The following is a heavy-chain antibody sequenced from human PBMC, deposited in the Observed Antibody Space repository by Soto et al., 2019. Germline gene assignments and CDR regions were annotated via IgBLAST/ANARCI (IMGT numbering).Heavy chain of an antibody. CDR1: GFTVSSNY. J-gene: IGHJ6*03. CDR3: ARVLRVSHHYYYYMDV. CDR2: IYSGGST. D-gene: IGHD4-17*01. V-gene: IGHV3-66*01. Sequence: GGSLRLSCAASGFTVSSNYMSWVRQAPGKGLEWVSVIYSGGSTYYADSVKGRFTISRDNSKNTLYLQMNSLRAEDTAVYYCARVLRVSHHYYYYMDVWGKGTTVTVSS.